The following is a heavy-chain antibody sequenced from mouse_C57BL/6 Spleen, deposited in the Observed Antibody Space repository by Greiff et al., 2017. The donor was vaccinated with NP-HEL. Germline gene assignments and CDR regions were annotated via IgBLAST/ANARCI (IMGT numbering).Heavy chain of an antibody. V-gene: IGHV1-64*01. J-gene: IGHJ4*01. D-gene: IGHD1-1*01. Sequence: QVQLQQPGAELVKPGASVKLSCKASGYTFTSYWMHWVKQRPGQGLEWIGMIHPNSGSTNYNEKFKSKATLTVDKSSSTAYMQLSSLTSEDSAVYYCARGDYYGSSWSYAMDYWGQGTSVTVSS. CDR3: ARGDYYGSSWSYAMDY. CDR2: IHPNSGST. CDR1: GYTFTSYW.